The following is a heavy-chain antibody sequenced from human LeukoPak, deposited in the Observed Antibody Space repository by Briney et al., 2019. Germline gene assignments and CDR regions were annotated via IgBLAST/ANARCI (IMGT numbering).Heavy chain of an antibody. J-gene: IGHJ3*02. CDR2: ISYDGSNK. Sequence: GRSLRLSCAASGFTFSRYAMHWVRQAPGKGLEWVAVISYDGSNKYYADSVKGRFTISRDNSKNTLYLQVNSLRAEDTAVYYCARPSPGEYSSGWFDAFDIWGQGTMVTVSS. V-gene: IGHV3-30-3*01. D-gene: IGHD6-19*01. CDR3: ARPSPGEYSSGWFDAFDI. CDR1: GFTFSRYA.